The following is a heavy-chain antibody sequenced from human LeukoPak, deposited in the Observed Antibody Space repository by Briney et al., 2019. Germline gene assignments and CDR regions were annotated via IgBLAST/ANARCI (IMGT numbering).Heavy chain of an antibody. J-gene: IGHJ1*01. CDR2: IYPGDSDT. CDR1: GYSFTSYW. Sequence: GESLKISCKGSGYSFTSYWIGWVRQMPGKGLEWMGIIYPGDSDTRYSPSLQGQVTISADKSISTVYLQWSSLKASDTAVYYCARLVGASLVDYFQHWGQGTLVTVSS. CDR3: ARLVGASLVDYFQH. V-gene: IGHV5-51*01. D-gene: IGHD1-26*01.